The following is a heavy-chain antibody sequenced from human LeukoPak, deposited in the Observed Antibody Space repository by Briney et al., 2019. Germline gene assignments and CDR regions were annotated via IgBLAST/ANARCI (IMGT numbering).Heavy chain of an antibody. Sequence: GGSLRLSCAGSGFTFSSYAMSWVRQAPGKGLECISVISGSGGNTYYADSVKGRFTISRDNSKNTLYLQIHSLRAEDTALYYCATNWNLDYWGQGTLVTVSS. V-gene: IGHV3-23*01. CDR2: ISGSGGNT. D-gene: IGHD1-1*01. J-gene: IGHJ4*02. CDR1: GFTFSSYA. CDR3: ATNWNLDY.